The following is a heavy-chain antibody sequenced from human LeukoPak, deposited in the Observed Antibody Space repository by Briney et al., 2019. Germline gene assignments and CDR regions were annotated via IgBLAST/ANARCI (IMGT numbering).Heavy chain of an antibody. CDR3: AKGPRGTVTYFDY. J-gene: IGHJ4*02. CDR1: GFTFDDYA. D-gene: IGHD4-17*01. Sequence: PGRSLRLSCAASGFTFDDYAMHWVRQAPGKGLEWVSGISWNSGSIVYADSVKGRFTLSRDSAKNSLYLQMNSLRAEDTALYYCAKGPRGTVTYFDYWGQGTLVTVSS. CDR2: ISWNSGSI. V-gene: IGHV3-9*01.